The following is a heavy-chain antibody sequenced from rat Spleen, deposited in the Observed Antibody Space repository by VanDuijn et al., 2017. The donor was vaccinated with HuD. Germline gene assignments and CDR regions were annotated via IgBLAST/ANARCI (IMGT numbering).Heavy chain of an antibody. CDR3: ARYRDSYGHVGIFDY. CDR1: GYSITSSY. CDR2: IGYSGST. V-gene: IGHV3-1*01. D-gene: IGHD1-12*01. Sequence: EVQLQESGPGLVKPSQSLSLTCSVTGYSITSSYRWNWIRKFPGNKLEWMGYIGYSGSTGYNPSLKTRISITRDTSKNQFFLHLNSVTTEDTVTYYCARYRDSYGHVGIFDYWGQGVMVTVSS. J-gene: IGHJ2*01.